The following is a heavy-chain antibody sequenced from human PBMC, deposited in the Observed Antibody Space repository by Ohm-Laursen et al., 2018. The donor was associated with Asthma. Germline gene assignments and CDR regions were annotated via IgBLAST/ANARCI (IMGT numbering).Heavy chain of an antibody. J-gene: IGHJ5*02. CDR1: GYTFSRYS. Sequence: GSLRLSCAASGYTFSRYSIHWVRQVPGKGLEWVSSISSSSSYIYYADSVKGRFTISRDNARNSLYLQMNSLRAEDTAVYYCARAGVTFWRNVNWFDPWGQGTLVTVSS. CDR3: ARAGVTFWRNVNWFDP. D-gene: IGHD3-3*01. V-gene: IGHV3-21*01. CDR2: ISSSSSYI.